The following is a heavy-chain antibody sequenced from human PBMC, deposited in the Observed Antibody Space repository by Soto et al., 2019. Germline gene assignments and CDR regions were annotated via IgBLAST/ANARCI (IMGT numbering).Heavy chain of an antibody. D-gene: IGHD5-18*01. CDR2: IYYSGST. CDR3: ARVSGKGVYSYGFAGDYYYYYMDV. Sequence: QVQLQESGPGLVKPSQTLSLTCTVSGGSISSGGYYWSWIRQHPGKGLEWIGYIYYSGSTYYNPSLKSRVTISVDTSKNQFSLKLSSVTAADTAVYYCARVSGKGVYSYGFAGDYYYYYMDVWGKGTTVTVSS. J-gene: IGHJ6*03. CDR1: GGSISSGGYY. V-gene: IGHV4-31*03.